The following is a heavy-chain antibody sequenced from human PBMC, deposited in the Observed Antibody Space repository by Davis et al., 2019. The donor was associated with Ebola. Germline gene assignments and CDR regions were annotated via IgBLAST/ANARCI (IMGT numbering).Heavy chain of an antibody. V-gene: IGHV1-69*02. D-gene: IGHD3-22*01. CDR3: ASMGYYYDSSGYYDAFDI. J-gene: IGHJ3*02. Sequence: AASVKVSCKASGGTFSSYTISWVRQAPGQGLEWMGRIIPILGIANYAQKFQGRVTMTRDTSTSTVYMELRSLRSEDTAVYYCASMGYYYDSSGYYDAFDIWGQGTMVTVSS. CDR1: GGTFSSYT. CDR2: IIPILGIA.